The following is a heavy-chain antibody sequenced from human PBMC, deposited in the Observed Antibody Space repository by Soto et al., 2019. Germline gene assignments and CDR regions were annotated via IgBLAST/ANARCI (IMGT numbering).Heavy chain of an antibody. D-gene: IGHD3-22*01. Sequence: GESLKISCAASGFTFSSYAMHWVRQAPGKGLEWVAVISYDGSNKYYADSVKGRFTISRDNSKNTLYLQMNSLRAEDTAVYYCARDPDQGPTYYYDSSGYPDYWGQGTLVTVSS. CDR3: ARDPDQGPTYYYDSSGYPDY. CDR2: ISYDGSNK. V-gene: IGHV3-30*04. J-gene: IGHJ4*02. CDR1: GFTFSSYA.